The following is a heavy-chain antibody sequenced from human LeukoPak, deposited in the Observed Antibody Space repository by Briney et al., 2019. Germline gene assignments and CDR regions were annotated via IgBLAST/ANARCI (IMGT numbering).Heavy chain of an antibody. CDR1: GFTFSDYT. V-gene: IGHV3-23*01. CDR3: ASNWAYFEY. D-gene: IGHD1-1*01. Sequence: PGGSLRLSCAAFGFTFSDYTMTWGRQAPGKGLEWVSSISGTGSSTYYGDSVKGRFTISRDNSKNTLFLQMNSLRAEDTAVYNCASNWAYFEYWGQGTLVTVSS. CDR2: ISGTGSST. J-gene: IGHJ4*02.